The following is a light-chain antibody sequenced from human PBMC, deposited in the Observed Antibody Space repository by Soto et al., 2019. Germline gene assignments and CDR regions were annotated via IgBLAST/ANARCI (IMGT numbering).Light chain of an antibody. CDR3: SSYTSSSTLDV. V-gene: IGLV2-14*01. CDR1: SSDVGGYSY. CDR2: DVS. J-gene: IGLJ1*01. Sequence: QSVLTQPDSVSGSPGQSITISCTGTSSDVGGYSYVSWYQQHPGKAPKLMIYDVSNRPSGVSNRFSGSKSGNTASLTISGLQAEDEADYYCSSYTSSSTLDVFGTGTKLTAL.